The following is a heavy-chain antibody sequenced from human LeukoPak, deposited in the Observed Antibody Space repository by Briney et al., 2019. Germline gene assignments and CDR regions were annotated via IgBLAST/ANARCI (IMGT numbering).Heavy chain of an antibody. Sequence: WASVKVSCKASGYTFTSYGISGVRQAPGQGLEWMGWISAYNGNTNYAQKLQGRVTMTTDTSTSTAYMELRSLRSDDTAVYYCARQPGYSSSWYQGTGDYWGQGTLVTVSS. CDR3: ARQPGYSSSWYQGTGDY. J-gene: IGHJ4*02. CDR2: ISAYNGNT. CDR1: GYTFTSYG. V-gene: IGHV1-18*01. D-gene: IGHD6-13*01.